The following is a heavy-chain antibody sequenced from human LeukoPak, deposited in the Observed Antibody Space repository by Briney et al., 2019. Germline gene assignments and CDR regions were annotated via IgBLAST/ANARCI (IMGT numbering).Heavy chain of an antibody. Sequence: ASVKVSFKASGYSFTGYGINWVRQAPGQGLEWMGWISAYNGNTNYAQKVQGRVTMTTDTSTSTAHMELRSLRSDDTAVYYCARETEIVATSHYYGMDVWGKGTTVTVSS. J-gene: IGHJ6*04. D-gene: IGHD5-12*01. CDR3: ARETEIVATSHYYGMDV. CDR2: ISAYNGNT. CDR1: GYSFTGYG. V-gene: IGHV1-18*04.